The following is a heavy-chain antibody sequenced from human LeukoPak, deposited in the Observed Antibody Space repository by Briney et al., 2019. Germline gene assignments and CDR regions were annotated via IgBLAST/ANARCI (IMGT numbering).Heavy chain of an antibody. V-gene: IGHV7-4-1*02. Sequence: ASVKVSCKASGGTFSSYAISWVRQAPGQGLEWMGWINTNTGNPTYAQGFTGRFVFSLDTSVSTAYLQISSLKAEDTAVYYCARGEQLRFLECIDYWGQGTLVTVSS. CDR2: INTNTGNP. J-gene: IGHJ4*02. CDR3: ARGEQLRFLECIDY. D-gene: IGHD3-3*01. CDR1: GGTFSSYA.